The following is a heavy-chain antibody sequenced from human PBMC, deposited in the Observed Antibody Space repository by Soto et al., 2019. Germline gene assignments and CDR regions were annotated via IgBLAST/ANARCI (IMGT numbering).Heavy chain of an antibody. D-gene: IGHD7-27*01. CDR2: INHSGST. CDR3: ARGPLGLTGDRMDAFDI. J-gene: IGHJ3*02. Sequence: SETLSLTCAVYGGSFSGYYWSWIRQPPGKGLEWIGEINHSGSTNYNPSLKSRVTISVDTSKNQFSLKLSSVTAADTAVYYCARGPLGLTGDRMDAFDIWGQGTMVTVSS. V-gene: IGHV4-34*01. CDR1: GGSFSGYY.